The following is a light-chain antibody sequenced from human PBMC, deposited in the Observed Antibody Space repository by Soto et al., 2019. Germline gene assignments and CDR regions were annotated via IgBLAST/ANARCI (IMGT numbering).Light chain of an antibody. CDR1: QSVSSD. V-gene: IGKV3-15*01. J-gene: IGKJ1*01. CDR3: QHYNIWPPWT. Sequence: EILMTQSPATLSVSPGERATLSCRASQSVSSDLAWYQQKPGQAPRLLIYGASTRATGIPARFSGSGSGTEFTLTISSLQSEDFAVYYCQHYNIWPPWTFGQGTKVEIK. CDR2: GAS.